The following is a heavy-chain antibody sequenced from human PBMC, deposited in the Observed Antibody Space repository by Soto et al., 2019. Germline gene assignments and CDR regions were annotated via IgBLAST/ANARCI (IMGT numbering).Heavy chain of an antibody. D-gene: IGHD4-4*01. J-gene: IGHJ5*02. CDR3: ARSVLQSPPDGEFDP. CDR1: GFTFSSYA. V-gene: IGHV3-30-3*01. CDR2: ISYDGSNK. Sequence: GGSLRLSCAASGFTFSSYAMHWVRQAPGKGLEWVAVISYDGSNKYYADSVKGRFTISRDNSKNTLYLQMNSLRAEDTAVYYCARSVLQSPPDGEFDPWGQGTLVTVSS.